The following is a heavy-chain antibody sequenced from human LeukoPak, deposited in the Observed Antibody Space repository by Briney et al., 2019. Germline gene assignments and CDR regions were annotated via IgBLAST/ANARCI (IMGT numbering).Heavy chain of an antibody. D-gene: IGHD3-22*01. J-gene: IGHJ4*02. CDR2: ISAYNGNT. CDR3: ASWYYYDSSGSYYFDY. Sequence: ASVKVSCKASGYTFTSYGISWVRQAPGQGLEWMGWISAYNGNTNCAQKLQGRVTMTTDTSTSTAYMELRSLRSDDTAVYYCASWYYYDSSGSYYFDYWGQGTLVTVSS. V-gene: IGHV1-18*01. CDR1: GYTFTSYG.